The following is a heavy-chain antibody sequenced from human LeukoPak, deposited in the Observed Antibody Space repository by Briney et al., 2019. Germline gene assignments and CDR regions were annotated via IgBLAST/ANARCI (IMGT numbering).Heavy chain of an antibody. D-gene: IGHD3-3*01. J-gene: IGHJ4*02. CDR2: ISSYSGST. V-gene: IGHV4-39*07. CDR1: GGSISSSSYS. Sequence: PETLSLTCTVSGGSISSSSYSWGWIRQPPGKGLEWIGSISSYSGSTYYNPSLKSRVTISVDTSKNQFSLKLSSVTAADTAVYYCARDPDFWSGYYNFDYWGQGTLVTVSS. CDR3: ARDPDFWSGYYNFDY.